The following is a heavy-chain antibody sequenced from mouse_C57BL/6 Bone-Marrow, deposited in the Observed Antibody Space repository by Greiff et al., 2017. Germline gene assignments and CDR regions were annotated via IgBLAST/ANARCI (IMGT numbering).Heavy chain of an antibody. V-gene: IGHV14-4*01. J-gene: IGHJ2*01. CDR3: TRRLLRFDY. Sequence: EVQLQESGAELVRPGASVKLSCTASGFNIKDDYMHWVKQRPEQGLEWIGGIDPENGDTEYASKFQGKATITADTSSNTAYLQLSSLTSEDTAVYYCTRRLLRFDYWGQGTTLTVSS. CDR1: GFNIKDDY. D-gene: IGHD1-1*01. CDR2: IDPENGDT.